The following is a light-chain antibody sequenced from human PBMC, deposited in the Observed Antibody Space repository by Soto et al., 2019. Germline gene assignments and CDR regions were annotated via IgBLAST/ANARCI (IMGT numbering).Light chain of an antibody. Sequence: QSALTQPPSASGSPGQSVTISCTGTKNDIGVYDFVSWYQHHPGKAPRLIIYEVNKRPSGVPDRFSGSKSGNTASLTVSGLQAEDEADYYCSSYGGSSNLVFGGGTKLTVL. CDR1: KNDIGVYDF. CDR3: SSYGGSSNLV. CDR2: EVN. V-gene: IGLV2-8*01. J-gene: IGLJ2*01.